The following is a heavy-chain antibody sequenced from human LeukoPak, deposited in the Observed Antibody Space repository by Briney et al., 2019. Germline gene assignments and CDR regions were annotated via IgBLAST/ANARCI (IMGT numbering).Heavy chain of an antibody. V-gene: IGHV3-23*01. Sequence: PGGSLRLSCAASGFTFDDYGMSWVRQAPGKGLEWVSAISGGGGGTYYAGSVKGRFTISRDDSKNTLYLQMNSLRAEDTAVYYCAKSGSGSYFWGQGTLVTVSA. J-gene: IGHJ4*02. D-gene: IGHD1-26*01. CDR2: ISGGGGGT. CDR3: AKSGSGSYF. CDR1: GFTFDDYG.